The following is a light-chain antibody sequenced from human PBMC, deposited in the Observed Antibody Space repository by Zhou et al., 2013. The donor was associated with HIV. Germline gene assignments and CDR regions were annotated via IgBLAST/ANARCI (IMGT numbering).Light chain of an antibody. J-gene: IGKJ2*01. CDR2: GAS. V-gene: IGKV3-15*01. CDR1: QRISNY. CDR3: QQYNNWPPMYT. Sequence: EIVLTQSPATLSLSPGERATLSCRASQRISNYLAWYQQKPGQAPRLLIYGASTRATGIPARFSGSGSGTEFTLTISSMQSEDFAVYYCQQYNNWPPMYTFGQGTKLEIK.